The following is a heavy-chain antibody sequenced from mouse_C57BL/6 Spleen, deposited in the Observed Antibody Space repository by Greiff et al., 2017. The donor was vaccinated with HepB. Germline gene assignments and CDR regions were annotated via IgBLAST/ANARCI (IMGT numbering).Heavy chain of an antibody. Sequence: VQLQQSGAELVRPGASVKLSCTASGFNIKDDYMHWVKQRPEQGLEWIGWIDPENGDTEYASKFQGKATITADTSSNTAYLQLSSLTSEDTAVYYCTPSYYGSSYAMDYWGQGTSVTVSS. V-gene: IGHV14-4*01. J-gene: IGHJ4*01. CDR3: TPSYYGSSYAMDY. CDR1: GFNIKDDY. CDR2: IDPENGDT. D-gene: IGHD1-1*01.